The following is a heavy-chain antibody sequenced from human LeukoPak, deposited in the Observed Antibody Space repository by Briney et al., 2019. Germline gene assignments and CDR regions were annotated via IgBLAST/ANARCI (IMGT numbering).Heavy chain of an antibody. J-gene: IGHJ3*02. V-gene: IGHV3-30*04. Sequence: GGSLRLSCAASGFTFSTYAMHWVRQARGKGLEWVAVISYDGSSKYYADSVKGRFTISRDNSKNTLYLQMNSLRAEDTAVYYCARARSSYGYGDAFDIWGQGTMVTVSS. D-gene: IGHD5-18*01. CDR3: ARARSSYGYGDAFDI. CDR2: ISYDGSSK. CDR1: GFTFSTYA.